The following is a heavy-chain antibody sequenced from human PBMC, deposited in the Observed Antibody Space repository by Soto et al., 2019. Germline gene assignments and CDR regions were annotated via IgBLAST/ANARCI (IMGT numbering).Heavy chain of an antibody. V-gene: IGHV1-69*01. CDR3: SRGATHGSSGYFWFDP. Sequence: QVQLVQSGAEVRMPGSSVKVSCKASGGTFSTYPINWVRQAPGQGLEWMGGIIPLFGTTNYEQKFKGRVTITADEFTSTAYRELSSLRAEDAAVYYCSRGATHGSSGYFWFDPWGQGTLVTVAS. J-gene: IGHJ5*02. CDR2: IIPLFGTT. CDR1: GGTFSTYP. D-gene: IGHD6-13*01.